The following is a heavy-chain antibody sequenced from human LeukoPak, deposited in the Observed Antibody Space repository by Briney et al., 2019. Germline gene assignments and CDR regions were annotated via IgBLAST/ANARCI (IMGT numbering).Heavy chain of an antibody. D-gene: IGHD6-13*01. CDR2: ISAYNGNT. CDR3: ARDLRSSSWNY. CDR1: GYTFTIYG. Sequence: ASVKVSFKASGYTFTIYGISWVRQAPGQGLEWMGWISAYNGNTNYAQKLQGRVTMTTDTSTSTAYTELRSLRSDDTAVYYCARDLRSSSWNYWGQGTLVTVSS. J-gene: IGHJ4*02. V-gene: IGHV1-18*01.